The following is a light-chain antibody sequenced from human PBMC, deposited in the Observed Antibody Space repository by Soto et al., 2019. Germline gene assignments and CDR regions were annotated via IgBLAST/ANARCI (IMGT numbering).Light chain of an antibody. CDR2: GAS. CDR3: QQYGSSLTWT. Sequence: EIVLTQSPGTLSLSPGERATLSCRASQSVSSSYFAWYQQKPGQAPRLLIYGASSRATGIPDRFSGSGSGTDFTLTISRLEPEDFAVYYCQQYGSSLTWTFGQGTKVEIE. J-gene: IGKJ1*01. V-gene: IGKV3-20*01. CDR1: QSVSSSY.